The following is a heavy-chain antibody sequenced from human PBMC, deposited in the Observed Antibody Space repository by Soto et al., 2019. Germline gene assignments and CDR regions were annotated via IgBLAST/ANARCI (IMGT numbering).Heavy chain of an antibody. CDR1: GGSFSGYY. V-gene: IGHV4-34*01. CDR2: INHSGST. J-gene: IGHJ6*02. Sequence: SKTLSLTCAVYGGSFSGYYWSWIRQPPGKGLEWIGEINHSGSTNYNPSLKSRVTISVDTSKNQFSLKLSSVTAADTAVYYCASLPGYCSGGSCYGPAPALYYYGMDVWGQGTTVTVSS. D-gene: IGHD2-15*01. CDR3: ASLPGYCSGGSCYGPAPALYYYGMDV.